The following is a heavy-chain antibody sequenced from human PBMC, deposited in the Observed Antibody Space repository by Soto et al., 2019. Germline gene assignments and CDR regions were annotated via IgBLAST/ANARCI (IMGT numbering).Heavy chain of an antibody. CDR2: INNDGSET. V-gene: IGHV3-7*03. CDR1: GFTFANYW. J-gene: IGHJ4*02. CDR3: TRDRGWQTFDY. Sequence: EVHLAESGGGLVQPGGSLRLSCVASGFTFANYWMTWVRQAPGKEPERVANINNDGSETYYVDSVKGRFIISRDNTKNSLYLQMNSLRAEDTAVFYCTRDRGWQTFDYWGQGPLVTVSS. D-gene: IGHD3-10*01.